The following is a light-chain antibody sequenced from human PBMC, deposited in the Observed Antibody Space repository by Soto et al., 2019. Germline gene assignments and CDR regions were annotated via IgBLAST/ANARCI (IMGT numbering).Light chain of an antibody. V-gene: IGKV1-5*03. J-gene: IGKJ1*01. CDR2: KAS. CDR3: QQYNSYSLWT. CDR1: QSISW. Sequence: DIQMSHSPSTLSASVGDRVTITCRASQSISWLAWYQQKPGKAPKLLIYKASSLESGVPSRFSGSGSGAEFTLTISSLQPDDFATYYCQQYNSYSLWTFGQGTKVDIK.